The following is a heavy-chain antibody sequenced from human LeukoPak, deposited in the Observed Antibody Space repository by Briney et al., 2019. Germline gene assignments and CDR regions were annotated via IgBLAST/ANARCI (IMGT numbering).Heavy chain of an antibody. D-gene: IGHD3-10*01. V-gene: IGHV4-39*01. J-gene: IGHJ5*02. CDR2: IYYSGST. CDR3: ARHGGSGLDWFDP. CDR1: GGSIISSSYY. Sequence: SETLSLTCTVSGGSIISSSYYWGWIRQPPGKGLEWIGSIYYSGSTSYNPSLKSRVTISVDTSKNQFSLKLSSVTAADTAVYYCARHGGSGLDWFDPWGQGTLVTVSS.